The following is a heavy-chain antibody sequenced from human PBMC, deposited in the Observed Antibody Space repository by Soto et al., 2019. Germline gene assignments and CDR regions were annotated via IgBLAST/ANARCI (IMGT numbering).Heavy chain of an antibody. D-gene: IGHD6-13*01. CDR3: AKVRFGSWPYYGMDV. V-gene: IGHV4-30-2*01. CDR1: CGSISSGGYS. CDR2: IYHSGST. J-gene: IGHJ6*02. Sequence: SETPSLTCAVSCGSISSGGYSWSWMRQPPGKGLEWIGYIYHSGSTYYNPSLKSRVTISVDRSKNQFSLKLSSVTAADTAVYYCAKVRFGSWPYYGMDVWGQGTTVTVSS.